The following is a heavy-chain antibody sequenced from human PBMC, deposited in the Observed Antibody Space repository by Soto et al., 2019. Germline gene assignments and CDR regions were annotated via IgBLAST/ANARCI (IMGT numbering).Heavy chain of an antibody. V-gene: IGHV3-30*18. CDR3: AKDFSYCSSNSCLGGYFDY. D-gene: IGHD2-2*01. J-gene: IGHJ4*02. Sequence: QVQLVESGGGVVQPGRSLRLSCAASGFTFSSYGMHWVRQAPGKGLEWVAVISYDGSNKYYADSVKGRFTISRDNSKNTLYLQMNSLRAEDTAVYYCAKDFSYCSSNSCLGGYFDYWGQGTLLTVSS. CDR1: GFTFSSYG. CDR2: ISYDGSNK.